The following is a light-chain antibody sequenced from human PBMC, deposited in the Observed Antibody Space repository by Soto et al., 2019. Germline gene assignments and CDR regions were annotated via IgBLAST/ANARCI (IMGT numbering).Light chain of an antibody. J-gene: IGLJ2*01. CDR1: SSNIGRNY. Sequence: QSVLTQTPSVSGTPGQRVNISCSGSSSNIGRNYVYWYHQFQGTAPKLLIYRDNERPSGVPDRFSGSKSGTSSSLAISGLRSGDEADYHCATWDDSPGGPVFGGGTKVTVL. CDR3: ATWDDSPGGPV. V-gene: IGLV1-47*01. CDR2: RDN.